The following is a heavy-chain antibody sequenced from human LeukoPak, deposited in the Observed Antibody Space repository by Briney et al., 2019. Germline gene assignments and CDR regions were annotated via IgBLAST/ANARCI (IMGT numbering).Heavy chain of an antibody. CDR1: GFIFSSYS. CDR3: ASIIRYYYDSSGFPSG. Sequence: KAGGSLRLSCAASGFIFSSYSMNWVRQAPGKGLEWVSSISSSSTYIYYADSVKGRFTISRDNAKNSLYLQMNSLRAEDTAVYYCASIIRYYYDSSGFPSGWGQGTLVTVSS. D-gene: IGHD3-22*01. V-gene: IGHV3-21*01. CDR2: ISSSSTYI. J-gene: IGHJ4*02.